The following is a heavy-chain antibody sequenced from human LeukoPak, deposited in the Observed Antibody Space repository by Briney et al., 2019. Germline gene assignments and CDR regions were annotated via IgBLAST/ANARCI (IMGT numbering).Heavy chain of an antibody. Sequence: ASVKVSCKASGGTFSSYAISWVRQAPGQRLEWMGWINTVNGNTKYSQKFQGRVTITRDTSASTADMELSSLRSEDTAVYYCARGGYCSGGSCYGWFDPWGQGALVTVSS. CDR1: GGTFSSYA. D-gene: IGHD2-15*01. CDR3: ARGGYCSGGSCYGWFDP. V-gene: IGHV1-3*04. CDR2: INTVNGNT. J-gene: IGHJ5*02.